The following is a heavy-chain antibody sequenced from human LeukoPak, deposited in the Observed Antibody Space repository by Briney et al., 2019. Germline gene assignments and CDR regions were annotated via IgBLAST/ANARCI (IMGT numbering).Heavy chain of an antibody. CDR1: GDSVSSNSAA. J-gene: IGHJ3*02. D-gene: IGHD3-9*01. CDR2: TYYRSKWYN. CDR3: ARELSLYYDILTGYYVHAFDI. V-gene: IGHV6-1*01. Sequence: SQTLSLTCAISGDSVSSNSAAWNWIRQSPSRGLEWLGRTYYRSKWYNDYAVSVKSRTTINPDTSKNQFSLQLNSVTPEDTAVYYCARELSLYYDILTGYYVHAFDIWGQGTMVTVSS.